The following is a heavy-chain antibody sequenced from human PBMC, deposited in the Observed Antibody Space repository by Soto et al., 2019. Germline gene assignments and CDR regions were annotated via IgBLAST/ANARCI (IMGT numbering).Heavy chain of an antibody. CDR1: GFTFSSYS. CDR3: ARDRKVRDYYDSSGYYD. J-gene: IGHJ4*02. CDR2: ISSSSSTI. D-gene: IGHD3-22*01. V-gene: IGHV3-48*02. Sequence: EVQLVESGGGLVQPGGSLRLSCAASGFTFSSYSMNWVRQAPGKGLEWVSYISSSSSTIYYADSVKGRFTISRDNAKNSLYLQVNSLRDEDTAVYYCARDRKVRDYYDSSGYYDWGQGTLVTVSS.